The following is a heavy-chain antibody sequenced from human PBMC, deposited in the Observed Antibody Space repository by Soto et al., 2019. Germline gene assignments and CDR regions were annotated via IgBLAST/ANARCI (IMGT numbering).Heavy chain of an antibody. CDR3: AKYGYDFKNYYYYGMDV. D-gene: IGHD5-12*01. J-gene: IGHJ6*02. V-gene: IGHV3-23*01. CDR1: GFTFSSYA. CDR2: ISDSGGST. Sequence: EVQLLESGGGLVQPGGSLRLSCAASGFTFSSYAMSWVRQAPGKGLEWVSAISDSGGSTYYADSVKGRFTISRDNSKNTLYLQMNSLRAEDTAVYYCAKYGYDFKNYYYYGMDVWGQGTTVTVSS.